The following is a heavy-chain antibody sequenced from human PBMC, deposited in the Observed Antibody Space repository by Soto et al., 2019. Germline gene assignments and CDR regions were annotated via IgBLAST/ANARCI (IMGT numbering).Heavy chain of an antibody. CDR2: ISGSGHNT. J-gene: IGHJ6*02. CDR3: AQSNIDMDV. CDR1: GLTFSNSP. V-gene: IGHV3-23*01. Sequence: PGGSLRLSCAASGLTFSNSPMTWVRQAPGKGLEWVSGISGSGHNTYYADSVKGRFTVSRDNSKNTLYLQMNSLKVEDTAVYHCAQSNIDMDVWGQGTTVTVSS. D-gene: IGHD5-12*01.